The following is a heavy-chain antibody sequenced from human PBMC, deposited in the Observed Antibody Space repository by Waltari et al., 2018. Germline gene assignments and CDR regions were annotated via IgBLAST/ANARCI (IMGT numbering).Heavy chain of an antibody. CDR3: AKDTYYYGSGSRDY. Sequence: QVQLVESGGGAVQHGGSLRLSCAASGFTFSSYGMPWVRQAPGKGLEWVAFIRYDGSNKYYADSVKGRFTISRDNSKNTLYLQMNSLRAEDTAVYYCAKDTYYYGSGSRDYWGQGTLVTVSS. J-gene: IGHJ4*02. CDR1: GFTFSSYG. D-gene: IGHD3-10*01. CDR2: IRYDGSNK. V-gene: IGHV3-30*02.